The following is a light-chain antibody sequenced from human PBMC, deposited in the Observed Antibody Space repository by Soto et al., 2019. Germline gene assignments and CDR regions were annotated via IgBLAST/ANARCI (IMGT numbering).Light chain of an antibody. CDR2: DAS. CDR3: KQYNSYWT. Sequence: DIQMTQSPSTLSASVGDRVTITCRASQSISSWLAWYQQKPGKAPKLLIYDASSLESGVPSRFSGGGSGTEFTLTISSLQPDDFATYYCKQYNSYWTFGQGTKV. J-gene: IGKJ1*01. CDR1: QSISSW. V-gene: IGKV1-5*01.